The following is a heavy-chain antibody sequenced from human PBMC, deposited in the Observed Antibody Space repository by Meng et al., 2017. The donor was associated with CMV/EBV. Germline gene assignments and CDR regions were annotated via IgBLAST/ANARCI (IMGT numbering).Heavy chain of an antibody. V-gene: IGHV3-23*01. CDR2: ISGSGGST. CDR1: GFTFSSYA. Sequence: GESLKISCAASGFTFSSYAMSWVRQAPGKGLGWVSAISGSGGSTYYADSVKGRFTISRDNSKNTLYLQMNSLRAEDTAVYYCATDIVLMVYSIGLDYWGQGTLVTVSS. CDR3: ATDIVLMVYSIGLDY. J-gene: IGHJ4*02. D-gene: IGHD2-8*01.